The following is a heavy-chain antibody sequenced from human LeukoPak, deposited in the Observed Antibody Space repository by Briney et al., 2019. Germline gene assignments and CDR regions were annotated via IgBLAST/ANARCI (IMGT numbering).Heavy chain of an antibody. V-gene: IGHV5-51*01. J-gene: IGHJ4*02. CDR3: ARVHVGSGNDYFGY. CDR2: LSPGDSNR. D-gene: IGHD3-10*01. Sequence: GESLKISCKGSGYSFTTYWIGWVRQMPGKGLEWMGILSPGDSNRRYSPSFEGQVNISADKSINTAYLQWSSLKASDTAMYYCARVHVGSGNDYFGYWGQGTLVTVSS. CDR1: GYSFTTYW.